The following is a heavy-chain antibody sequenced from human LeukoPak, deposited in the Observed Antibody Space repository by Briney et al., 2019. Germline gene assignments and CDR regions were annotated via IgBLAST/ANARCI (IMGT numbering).Heavy chain of an antibody. CDR2: IYYSGST. Sequence: SETLSLTCTVSGGSISSSSYYWGWIRQPPGKGLEWIGSIYYSGSTYYNPSLKSRVTISVDTSKNQFSLKLSSVTAADTAVYYCASVLTTSGSYYYFDYWGQGTLVTVSS. D-gene: IGHD1-26*01. CDR3: ASVLTTSGSYYYFDY. CDR1: GGSISSSSYY. J-gene: IGHJ4*02. V-gene: IGHV4-39*07.